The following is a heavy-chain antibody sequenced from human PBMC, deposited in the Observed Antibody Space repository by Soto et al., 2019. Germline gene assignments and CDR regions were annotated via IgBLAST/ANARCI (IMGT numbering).Heavy chain of an antibody. CDR3: ARSQGSSTSLEIYYYYYYGMDV. D-gene: IGHD2-2*01. CDR1: GGSISSGGYY. J-gene: IGHJ6*02. Sequence: PSETLSLTCTVSGGSISSGGYYWSWIRRHPGKGLEWIGYIYYSGSTYYNPSLKSRVTISVDTSKNQFSLKLSSVTAADTAVYYCARSQGSSTSLEIYYYYYYGMDVRGQGTKVTVSS. V-gene: IGHV4-31*03. CDR2: IYYSGST.